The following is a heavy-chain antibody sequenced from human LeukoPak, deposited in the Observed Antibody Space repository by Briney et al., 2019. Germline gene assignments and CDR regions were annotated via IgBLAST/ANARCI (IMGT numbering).Heavy chain of an antibody. J-gene: IGHJ5*02. CDR1: GFTFSSYG. CDR3: AKTYQLIWWFDH. V-gene: IGHV3-23*01. Sequence: PGGTLSLSCAVSGFTFSSYGMSWVRPAPGKGLEWVSAIDYSGGGTYYADSVKGRFIISRDKSKNTLYLQMSSLRVEDTAIYYCAKTYQLIWWFDHWGQGALVTVSS. D-gene: IGHD2-2*01. CDR2: IDYSGGGT.